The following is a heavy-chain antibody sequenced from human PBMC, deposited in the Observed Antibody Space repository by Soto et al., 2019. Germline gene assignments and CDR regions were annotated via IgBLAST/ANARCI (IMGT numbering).Heavy chain of an antibody. Sequence: QVQLQQWGAGLLKPSETLSLTCAVYGGPFSGYYWSWIRQPPGKGREWIGEINNSGSTNYTPSLKSRVTISVDTSKNQFSLKLSSVTAADTAVYYCARGRGCSGGSCYSGFDYWGQGTLVTVSS. V-gene: IGHV4-34*01. CDR1: GGPFSGYY. D-gene: IGHD2-15*01. CDR2: INNSGST. J-gene: IGHJ4*02. CDR3: ARGRGCSGGSCYSGFDY.